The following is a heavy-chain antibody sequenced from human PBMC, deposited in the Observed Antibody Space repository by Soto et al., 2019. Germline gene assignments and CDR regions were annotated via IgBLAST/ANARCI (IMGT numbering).Heavy chain of an antibody. CDR3: ARYDCRGGSCRFEY. CDR2: IFPRDSDV. D-gene: IGHD2-15*01. CDR1: GYIFTSYW. J-gene: IGHJ4*02. V-gene: IGHV5-51*01. Sequence: PGESLKISCKGSGYIFTSYWIGWVRQMPGKGLEWMGIIFPRDSDVRYSPSFQGQVTIAVDKSINTAYLHWSSLEASDTAMYYCARYDCRGGSCRFEYWGQGTLVTVPS.